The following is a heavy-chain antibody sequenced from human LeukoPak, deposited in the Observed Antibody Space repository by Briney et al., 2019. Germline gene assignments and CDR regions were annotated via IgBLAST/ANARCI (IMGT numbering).Heavy chain of an antibody. D-gene: IGHD4-23*01. Sequence: PGGSLRLSCAASGFTFSSYWMHWVRQAPGKGLVWVSRINSDGSSRSYADSVKGRFTISRDNAKNTLYLQMNSLRVEDMAVYYCARGRPHGNDYWGQGTLVTVSS. CDR3: ARGRPHGNDY. J-gene: IGHJ4*02. CDR2: INSDGSSR. CDR1: GFTFSSYW. V-gene: IGHV3-74*01.